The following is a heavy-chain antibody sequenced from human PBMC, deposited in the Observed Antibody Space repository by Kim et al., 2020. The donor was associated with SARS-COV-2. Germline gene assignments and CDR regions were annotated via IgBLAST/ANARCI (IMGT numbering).Heavy chain of an antibody. J-gene: IGHJ4*02. CDR3: AKDNADFWSVFAY. CDR2: ICYGGTKT. V-gene: IGHV3-30-3*02. CDR1: GFTFTSYA. Sequence: GGSLRLSCAASGFTFTSYAMHWVRQAPGKGLEWVAAICYGGTKTYNADSVKGRFTISRGSSKNTLYLQMNSLRAEDTAVYYCAKDNADFWSVFAYWGQG. D-gene: IGHD3-3*01.